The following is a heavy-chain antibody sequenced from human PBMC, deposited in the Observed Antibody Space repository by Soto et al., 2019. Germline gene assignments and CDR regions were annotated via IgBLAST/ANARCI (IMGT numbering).Heavy chain of an antibody. CDR3: AKDLRCSGGSCFGYYYMDV. J-gene: IGHJ6*03. D-gene: IGHD2-15*01. Sequence: LRLSCAASGFTFSSYAMSWVRQAPGKGLEWVSAISGSGGSTYYADSVKGRFTISRDNSKNTLYLQMNSLRAEDTAVYYCAKDLRCSGGSCFGYYYMDVWGKGTTVTVSS. V-gene: IGHV3-23*01. CDR2: ISGSGGST. CDR1: GFTFSSYA.